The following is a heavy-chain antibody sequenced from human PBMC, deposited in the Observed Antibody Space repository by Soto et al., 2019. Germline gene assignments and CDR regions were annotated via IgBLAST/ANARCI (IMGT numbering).Heavy chain of an antibody. D-gene: IGHD2-2*01. V-gene: IGHV1-69*13. Sequence: RASVKVSCKASGGTFSSNAISWVRQAPGQGLEWMGGIIPMFGSATYAQKFRGRVTITAAESTSTAYMDPRSLRSADSADYYCARGTRDCSTTSCYSPQGYYRHDMDVWGPGTTVTVSS. J-gene: IGHJ6*02. CDR3: ARGTRDCSTTSCYSPQGYYRHDMDV. CDR2: IIPMFGSA. CDR1: GGTFSSNA.